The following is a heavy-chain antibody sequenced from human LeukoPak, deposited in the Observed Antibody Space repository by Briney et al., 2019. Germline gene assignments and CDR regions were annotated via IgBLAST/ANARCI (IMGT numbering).Heavy chain of an antibody. CDR2: IKQDGSEK. J-gene: IGHJ4*02. CDR1: GFSFTNAW. Sequence: GGSLRLSCAASGFSFTNAWMSWVRQAPGKGLEWVANIKQDGSEKYYVDSVKGRFTISRDNAKNSLYLQMNSLRAEDTAVYYCARDLTYYDFWSGTNLDYWGQGTLVSVSS. V-gene: IGHV3-7*01. D-gene: IGHD3-3*01. CDR3: ARDLTYYDFWSGTNLDY.